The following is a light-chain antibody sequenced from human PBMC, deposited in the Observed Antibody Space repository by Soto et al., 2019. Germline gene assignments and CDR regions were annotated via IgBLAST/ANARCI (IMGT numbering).Light chain of an antibody. Sequence: AIRMTQSPSSFSASTGDRVTITCRASQGISSYLACYQQKPGKAPKLLIYAASTLQSGVPSRFSGSGSGTDFPLTISCLQSEDFATYYCQQYYSYPPFTFGPGTKVDIK. CDR1: QGISSY. J-gene: IGKJ3*01. V-gene: IGKV1-8*01. CDR2: AAS. CDR3: QQYYSYPPFT.